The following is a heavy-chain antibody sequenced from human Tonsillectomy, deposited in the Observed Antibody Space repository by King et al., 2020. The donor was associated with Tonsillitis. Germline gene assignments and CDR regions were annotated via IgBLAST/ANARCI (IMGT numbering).Heavy chain of an antibody. CDR3: AKAKGGTSGYHYLFDY. J-gene: IGHJ4*02. CDR1: GFTFSSYG. V-gene: IGHV3-30*18. Sequence: VQLVESGGGVVQPGRSLRLSCAASGFTFSSYGMHWVRQAPGKGLEWVAVISNDGSNIHYADSVKGRFTISRDNSKNTLYLQMNSLRAEDTAVYYCAKAKGGTSGYHYLFDYWGQGTLVTVSS. CDR2: ISNDGSNI. D-gene: IGHD5-12*01.